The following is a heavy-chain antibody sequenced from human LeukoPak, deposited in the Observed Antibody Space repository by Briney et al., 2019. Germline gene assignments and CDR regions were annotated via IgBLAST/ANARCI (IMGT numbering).Heavy chain of an antibody. V-gene: IGHV3-30*18. Sequence: GGSLRLSCAASGFTFRSYAMHWVRQAPGKGLEWVAVISSDGSGKYYGDSVNGRFTISRDNSKNTVYLQMNSLRAEDTAVFYCAKDGGGAYRGTIDIWGQGTMVTVSS. D-gene: IGHD2-21*01. CDR3: AKDGGGAYRGTIDI. CDR2: ISSDGSGK. CDR1: GFTFRSYA. J-gene: IGHJ3*02.